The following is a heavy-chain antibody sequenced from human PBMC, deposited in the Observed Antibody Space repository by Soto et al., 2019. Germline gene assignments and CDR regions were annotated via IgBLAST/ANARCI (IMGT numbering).Heavy chain of an antibody. CDR3: ARESEVSVAFDI. Sequence: SETLSLTCAVSGGSISSGGYSWSWIRQPPGKGLEWIGYIYHSGSTYYNPSLKSRVTISVDRSKNQFSLMLSSVPAADTAVYYCARESEVSVAFDIWGQGTMVTVSS. V-gene: IGHV4-30-2*01. CDR1: GGSISSGGYS. J-gene: IGHJ3*02. CDR2: IYHSGST.